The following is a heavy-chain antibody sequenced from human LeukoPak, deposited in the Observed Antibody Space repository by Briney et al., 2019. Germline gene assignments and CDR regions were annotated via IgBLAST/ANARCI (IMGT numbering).Heavy chain of an antibody. CDR1: GGSFSGYY. V-gene: IGHV4-34*01. Sequence: SETLSLTCAVYGGSFSGYYWSWIRQPPGKRLEWIGEINHSGSTNYNPSLKSRVTISVDTSKNQFSLKLSSVTAADTAVYYCARGAQPAYSSSWYPKYYFDYWGQGTLVTVSS. J-gene: IGHJ4*02. D-gene: IGHD6-13*01. CDR3: ARGAQPAYSSSWYPKYYFDY. CDR2: INHSGST.